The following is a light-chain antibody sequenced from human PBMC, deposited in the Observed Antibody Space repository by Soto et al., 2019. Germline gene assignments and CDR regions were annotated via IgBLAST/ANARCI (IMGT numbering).Light chain of an antibody. CDR2: FAS. V-gene: IGKV3-15*01. CDR3: QQYTAWPLT. J-gene: IGKJ4*01. CDR1: QSVYNN. Sequence: EIVMTQSPATLSVSPGEKATLSCRASQSVYNNLAWYQQKPGQAPRLLIYFASTRATGIPARFSGSGFGTDFSLTISRLQSEDFALYYCQQYTAWPLTFGGGTNVE.